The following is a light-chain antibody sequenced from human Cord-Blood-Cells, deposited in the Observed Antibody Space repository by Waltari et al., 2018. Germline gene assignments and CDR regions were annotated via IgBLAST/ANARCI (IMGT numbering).Light chain of an antibody. CDR3: QSADSSGTYVV. V-gene: IGLV3-25*02. J-gene: IGLJ2*01. Sequence: SYELTQPPSVSVSPGQTARITCSGDALPTKYAYWYQQKPGQAPVLVIYKDSERPSGIPERFSGSSSGKTVTLTISGVQAEDEADYYCQSADSSGTYVVFGGGTKLTVL. CDR2: KDS. CDR1: ALPTKY.